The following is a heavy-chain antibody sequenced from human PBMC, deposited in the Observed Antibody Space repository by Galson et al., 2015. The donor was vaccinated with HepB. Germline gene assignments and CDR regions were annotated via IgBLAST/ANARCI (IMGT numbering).Heavy chain of an antibody. CDR3: ARSLEWSYFDY. Sequence: SCKGSGYSFTSYWIGWVRQMPGKGLEWMGIIYPGDSDTRYSPSFQGQVTISADESISTAYLQWSSLKASDTAMYYCARSLEWSYFDYWGQGTLVTVSS. V-gene: IGHV5-51*01. J-gene: IGHJ4*02. CDR2: IYPGDSDT. D-gene: IGHD3-3*01. CDR1: GYSFTSYW.